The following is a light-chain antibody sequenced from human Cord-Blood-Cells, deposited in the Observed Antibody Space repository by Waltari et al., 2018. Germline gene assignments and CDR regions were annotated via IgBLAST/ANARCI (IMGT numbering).Light chain of an antibody. CDR1: QSVSSY. Sequence: ELVLTQSPATLSLSPGERATLSCRASQSVSSYLACYQQKPGQAPRLLIYDASNRATGIPARFSGSGSGTDFTLTIRSLEPEDFAVYYCQQRSNWPRGGFTFGPGTKVDIK. J-gene: IGKJ3*01. CDR3: QQRSNWPRGGFT. V-gene: IGKV3-11*01. CDR2: DAS.